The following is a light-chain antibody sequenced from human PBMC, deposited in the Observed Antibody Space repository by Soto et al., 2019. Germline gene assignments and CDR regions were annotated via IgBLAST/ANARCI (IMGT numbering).Light chain of an antibody. Sequence: QSVLTQPPSASGTPGQTVTISCSGSGSNIGENAVNWYQHLPGTAPQLLIHSNALRPSGVPHRFSGSKSGTAGSLAISGLQSEDEAHYYCAAWDDSLKAMLFGGGTKLTVL. CDR1: GSNIGENA. J-gene: IGLJ3*02. CDR3: AAWDDSLKAML. V-gene: IGLV1-44*01. CDR2: SNA.